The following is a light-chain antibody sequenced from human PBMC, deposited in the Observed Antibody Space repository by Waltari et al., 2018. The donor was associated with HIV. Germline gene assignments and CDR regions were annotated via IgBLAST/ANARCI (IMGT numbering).Light chain of an antibody. J-gene: IGKJ2*03. CDR1: QSVSSSY. V-gene: IGKV3-20*01. CDR2: GAS. CDR3: QQYGSSPPYS. Sequence: GERATLSCRASQSVSSSYLAWYQQKPGQAPRLLIYGASSRATGIPDRFSGSGSGTDFTLTISRLEPEDFAVYYCQQYGSSPPYSFGQGTKLEIK.